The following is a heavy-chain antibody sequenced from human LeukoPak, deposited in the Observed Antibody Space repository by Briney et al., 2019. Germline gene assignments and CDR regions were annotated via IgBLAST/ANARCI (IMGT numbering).Heavy chain of an antibody. D-gene: IGHD6-19*01. CDR1: GFIYSSYA. CDR3: VKDRGIAVAGATHYFCN. CDR2: ISGSGGST. Sequence: GGSLRLSCAASGFIYSSYAMSWVRQAPGKGLEWVSAISGSGGSTYYADSVKGRFTISRDNSKNTLYLQMNSLRAEDTAVYYCVKDRGIAVAGATHYFCNWGQGTLVTVSS. J-gene: IGHJ4*02. V-gene: IGHV3-23*01.